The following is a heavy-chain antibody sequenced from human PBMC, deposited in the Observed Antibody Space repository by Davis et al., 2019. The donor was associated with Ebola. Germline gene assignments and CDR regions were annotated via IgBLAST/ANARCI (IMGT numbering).Heavy chain of an antibody. CDR3: ARATRLDIVVVVA. CDR1: GGTFSSYA. D-gene: IGHD2-15*01. Sequence: SVKVSCKASGGTFSSYAISWVRQAPGQGLEWMGGIIPIFGTANYAQKFQGRVTITADKSTSTAYMELSSLRSEDTAVYYCARATRLDIVVVVAWGQGTLVTVSS. CDR2: IIPIFGTA. J-gene: IGHJ5*02. V-gene: IGHV1-69*06.